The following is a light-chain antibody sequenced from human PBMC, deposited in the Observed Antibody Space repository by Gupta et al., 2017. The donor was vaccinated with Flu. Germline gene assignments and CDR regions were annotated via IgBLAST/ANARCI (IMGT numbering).Light chain of an antibody. V-gene: IGKV1-5*03. CDR3: QQDFSSLT. CDR1: QNIDGW. CDR2: KAS. Sequence: MPQSPSTLSASLGDTVTISCRASQNIDGWLAWYQLKPGKAPKLLIYKASGLENGVPSRFSGSGSGTIFTLTITGLQRDDSATYFCQQDFSSLTFGQGTKVEIK. J-gene: IGKJ1*01.